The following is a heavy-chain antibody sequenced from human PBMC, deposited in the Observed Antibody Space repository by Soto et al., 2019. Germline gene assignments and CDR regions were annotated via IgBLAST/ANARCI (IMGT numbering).Heavy chain of an antibody. Sequence: QVQLQESGPGLVKPSQTLSLTCTVSGGSISSGGYYWSWIRQHPGKGLEWIGYIYYSGSTYYNPSLKSRVTISVDTSKNQFSLKLSSVTAADTAVYYCARDPAFYGTVTTPHYYYYGMDVWGQGTTVTVSS. J-gene: IGHJ6*02. D-gene: IGHD4-17*01. CDR3: ARDPAFYGTVTTPHYYYYGMDV. CDR2: IYYSGST. V-gene: IGHV4-31*03. CDR1: GGSISSGGYY.